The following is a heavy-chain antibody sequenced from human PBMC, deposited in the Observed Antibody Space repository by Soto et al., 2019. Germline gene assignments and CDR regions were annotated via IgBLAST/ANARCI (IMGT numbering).Heavy chain of an antibody. Sequence: ASVKVSCKASGYTFTSYDINWVRQATGQRLEWMGWINANNGNTDYAQKFQGRVTMTRDTSASTAYMELSSRRSEDTAVYYRAHSYSSGVNWFDPWGQGTLVTVSS. J-gene: IGHJ5*02. CDR1: GYTFTSYD. V-gene: IGHV1-8*01. CDR3: AHSYSSGVNWFDP. CDR2: INANNGNT. D-gene: IGHD6-19*01.